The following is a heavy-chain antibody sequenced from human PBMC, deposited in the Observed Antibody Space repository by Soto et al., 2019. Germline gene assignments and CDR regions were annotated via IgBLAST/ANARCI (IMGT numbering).Heavy chain of an antibody. CDR3: AREEESGSGLPTGEYFQH. Sequence: GGSLRLSCAASGFTFSSYAMSWVRQAPGKGLEWVANIKQDGSEKYYVDSVKGRFTITRDNAKNSLYLQMNSLRAEDSAVDYCAREEESGSGLPTGEYFQHWGQGTLVTVSS. CDR2: IKQDGSEK. V-gene: IGHV3-7*01. CDR1: GFTFSSYA. J-gene: IGHJ1*01. D-gene: IGHD3-10*01.